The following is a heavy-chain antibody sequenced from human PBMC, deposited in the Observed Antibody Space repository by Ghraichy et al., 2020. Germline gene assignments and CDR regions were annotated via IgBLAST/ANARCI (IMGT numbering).Heavy chain of an antibody. CDR3: ARIEDDYVWGSYRSNRVDY. CDR2: IYPGDSDT. CDR1: GYSFTSYW. D-gene: IGHD3-16*02. V-gene: IGHV5-51*01. J-gene: IGHJ4*02. Sequence: GESLNISCKGSGYSFTSYWIGWVRQMPGKGLEWMGIIYPGDSDTRYSPSFQGQVTISADKSISTAYLQWSSLKASDTAMYYCARIEDDYVWGSYRSNRVDYGCQGTLVTVSS.